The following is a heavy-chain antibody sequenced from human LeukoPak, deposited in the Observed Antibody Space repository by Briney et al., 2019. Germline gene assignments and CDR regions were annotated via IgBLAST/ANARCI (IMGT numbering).Heavy chain of an antibody. J-gene: IGHJ4*02. V-gene: IGHV3-23*01. CDR3: AKVRSGNNYYFDY. D-gene: IGHD1/OR15-1a*01. CDR2: MSASGSHT. CDR1: GFTFSDFA. Sequence: SGGSLRLSCAASGFTFSDFAMSWVRQAPGKGLEWVSGMSASGSHTHSEDFVKGRFTISRDNFKNTLYLQMNGLRVEDTAVYYCAKVRSGNNYYFDYWGQGTLVTVSS.